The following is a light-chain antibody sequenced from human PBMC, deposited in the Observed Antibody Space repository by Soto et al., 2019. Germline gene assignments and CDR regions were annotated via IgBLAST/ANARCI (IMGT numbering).Light chain of an antibody. CDR2: EVS. Sequence: QSALTQPASVSGSPGQSITISCTGTKYDLGAYNFVSWYQQHPGKAPKLMIYEVSNRPSGVSSRFSGSKSGSTASLTISGLQTEDEADYYCSSYSSSSTPYVFGTGTKVTVL. CDR3: SSYSSSSTPYV. CDR1: KYDLGAYNF. J-gene: IGLJ1*01. V-gene: IGLV2-14*01.